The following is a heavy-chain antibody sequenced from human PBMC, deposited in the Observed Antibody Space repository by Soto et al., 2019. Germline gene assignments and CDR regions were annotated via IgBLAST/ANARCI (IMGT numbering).Heavy chain of an antibody. J-gene: IGHJ6*02. D-gene: IGHD3-16*02. CDR3: ARDYDYVWGSYRSDGMDV. CDR2: IWYDGSNK. CDR1: GFTFSSYG. V-gene: IGHV3-33*01. Sequence: PGGSLRLSCAASGFTFSSYGMHWVRQAPGKGLEWVAVIWYDGSNKYYADSVKGRFTISRDNSKNTLYLQMNSLRAEDTAVYYCARDYDYVWGSYRSDGMDVWGQGTTVTVYS.